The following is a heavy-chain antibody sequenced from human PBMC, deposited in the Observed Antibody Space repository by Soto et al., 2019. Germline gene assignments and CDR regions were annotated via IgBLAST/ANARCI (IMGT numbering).Heavy chain of an antibody. D-gene: IGHD1-1*01. CDR3: ATWHEREHAYDV. CDR2: LYDVDGS. J-gene: IGHJ3*01. CDR1: GLTISGKKY. V-gene: IGHV3-53*01. Sequence: DVQLVESXGGLIQPGESLRLSCAAFGLTISGKKYVAWVRQAPGKGLEWVSALYDVDGSFYADSVKGRFTTSSDSSKTTVYLQMNDLRPDDTAVYYCATWHEREHAYDVWGQGTTVTVSS.